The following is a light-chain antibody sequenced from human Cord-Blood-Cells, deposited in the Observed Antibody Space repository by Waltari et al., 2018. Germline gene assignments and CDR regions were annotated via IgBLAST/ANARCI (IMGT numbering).Light chain of an antibody. CDR3: CSYAGSSTVV. V-gene: IGLV2-23*02. J-gene: IGLJ2*01. CDR1: SSDVGSSNL. Sequence: QSALTQPASVSGSPGQSITISCTGTSSDVGSSNLVSWYQQHPGKAPKLMIFEVSKRPSGVLNRFSGSKSGNTASRTISGLQAEDEADYFCCSYAGSSTVVFGGGTKLTVL. CDR2: EVS.